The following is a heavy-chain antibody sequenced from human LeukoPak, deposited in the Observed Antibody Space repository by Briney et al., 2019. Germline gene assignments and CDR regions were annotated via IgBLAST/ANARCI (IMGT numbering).Heavy chain of an antibody. J-gene: IGHJ3*02. CDR1: GGSISSYY. CDR3: ARLGGSAFDI. D-gene: IGHD3-16*01. CDR2: VYYSGTT. V-gene: IGHV4-59*08. Sequence: SETLSLTCTVSGGSISSYYWSWIRQPPGMGLEWIGFVYYSGTTNYNPSLKSRVTISVDTSKNQFSLKLSSVTAADTAVYYCARLGGSAFDIWGQGTMVTVSS.